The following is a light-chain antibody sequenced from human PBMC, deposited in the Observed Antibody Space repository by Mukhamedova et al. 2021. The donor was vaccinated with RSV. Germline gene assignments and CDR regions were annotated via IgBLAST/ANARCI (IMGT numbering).Light chain of an antibody. V-gene: IGKV1-39*01. J-gene: IGKJ2*01. Sequence: WYQRRVHGAAPKVLITAATTLQSGVPSRFSGSGSGSDFALTISSLQPEDFATYFCQQSYNTPRTFGQGTKLEMK. CDR2: AAT. CDR3: QQSYNTPRT.